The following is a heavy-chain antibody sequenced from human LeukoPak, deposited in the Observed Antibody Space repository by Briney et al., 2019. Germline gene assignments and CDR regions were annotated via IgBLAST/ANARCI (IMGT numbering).Heavy chain of an antibody. J-gene: IGHJ4*02. CDR1: GDSVSSNSAA. CDR2: TYYRSKWYN. V-gene: IGHV6-1*01. CDR3: AREGYSFDS. Sequence: SQTLSLTGAISGDSVSSNSAAWTWIRQSPSRGLEWLGRTYYRSKWYNDYAESVKSRITISPDTSKNQFSLQLNSVTPDDTAVYYCAREGYSFDSWGQGTLVTVSS. D-gene: IGHD5-18*01.